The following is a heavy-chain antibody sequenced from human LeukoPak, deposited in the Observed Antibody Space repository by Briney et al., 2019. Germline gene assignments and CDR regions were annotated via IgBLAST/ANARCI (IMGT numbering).Heavy chain of an antibody. Sequence: PSETLSLTCAVYGGSFSGYYWSWIRQPPGKGLEWIGEINHSGSTSYNPSLKSRVTISVDTSKNQFSLKLSSVTAADTAVYYCARDYYDSSGYSPYNWFDPWGQGTLVTVSS. D-gene: IGHD3-22*01. V-gene: IGHV4-34*01. CDR1: GGSFSGYY. CDR3: ARDYYDSSGYSPYNWFDP. J-gene: IGHJ5*02. CDR2: INHSGST.